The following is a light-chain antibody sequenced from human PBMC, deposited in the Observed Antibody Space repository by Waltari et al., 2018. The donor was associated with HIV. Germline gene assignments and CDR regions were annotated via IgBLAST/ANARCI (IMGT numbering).Light chain of an antibody. CDR2: EVS. CDR1: SSDIGHYKY. Sequence: QSAPTQPASVSGSPGQSITISCTGTSSDIGHYKYVSWYQQSPGKAPKTMIYEVSNRPSGVSNRFSGSKSRNTASLTISGLQAEDEADYYCSSYISTTTLFGTGTKVTVL. V-gene: IGLV2-14*01. J-gene: IGLJ1*01. CDR3: SSYISTTTL.